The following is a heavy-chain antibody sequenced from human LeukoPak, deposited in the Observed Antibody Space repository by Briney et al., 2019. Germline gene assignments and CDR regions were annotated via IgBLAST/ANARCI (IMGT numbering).Heavy chain of an antibody. D-gene: IGHD3-10*01. CDR1: GGSVSSGSDY. CDR2: ISYSGST. Sequence: PPETLSLTCTVSGGSVSSGSDYWSWIRQPPGKGLEWIGHISYSGSTNYNPSLKSRVTISLDTSKNQLSLKLSSVTTADTAVYYCARGQAALWFGELWGQGTLVTVSS. J-gene: IGHJ4*02. V-gene: IGHV4-61*01. CDR3: ARGQAALWFGEL.